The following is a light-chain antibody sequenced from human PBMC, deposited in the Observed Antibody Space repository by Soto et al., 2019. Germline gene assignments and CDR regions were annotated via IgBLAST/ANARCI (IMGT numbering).Light chain of an antibody. Sequence: DIQMTQSPSSLSASVGDRVTITCRASQRISNSLNWYQQKPGKAPDLLIYAASNLQSGVPSRFSGRGSGTDFTLTISSLQPVDFATYYCQQSYTSPQMYTFGQGTMLEIK. V-gene: IGKV1-39*01. CDR1: QRISNS. CDR3: QQSYTSPQMYT. CDR2: AAS. J-gene: IGKJ2*01.